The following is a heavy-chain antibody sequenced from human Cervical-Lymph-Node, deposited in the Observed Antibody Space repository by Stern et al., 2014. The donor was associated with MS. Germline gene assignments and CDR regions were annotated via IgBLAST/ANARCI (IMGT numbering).Heavy chain of an antibody. D-gene: IGHD1-7*01. CDR1: GGSITSGSYY. V-gene: IGHV4-61*02. CDR2: IYSTGTT. J-gene: IGHJ4*02. Sequence: QVQLQESGPGLVKPSQTLSLSCSVSGGSITSGSYYWTWIRQPAGKGPEXLGSIYSTGTTNYNPSLNSRVSMSLDTSENQFSLKVISVTDADTAVYYCARGGEGWNSYYFDYWGQGTLVTVSS. CDR3: ARGGEGWNSYYFDY.